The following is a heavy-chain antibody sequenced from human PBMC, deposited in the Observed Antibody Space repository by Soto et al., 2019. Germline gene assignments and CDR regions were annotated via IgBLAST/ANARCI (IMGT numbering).Heavy chain of an antibody. Sequence: QVQLQESGPGLVKPSGTLSLTCAVSGGSISSSNWWSWVRQPPGKGLEWIGEIYHSGSTNYNPSLKSRVTISVDKSKNQFSLKLSSVTAADTAVYYCGRTNRAAAGTVNYYYYYGMDVWGQGTTVTVSS. CDR3: GRTNRAAAGTVNYYYYYGMDV. CDR2: IYHSGST. CDR1: GGSISSSNW. J-gene: IGHJ6*02. D-gene: IGHD6-13*01. V-gene: IGHV4-4*02.